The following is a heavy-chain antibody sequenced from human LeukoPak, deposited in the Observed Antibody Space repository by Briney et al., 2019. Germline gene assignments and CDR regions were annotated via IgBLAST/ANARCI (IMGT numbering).Heavy chain of an antibody. D-gene: IGHD1-7*01. J-gene: IGHJ4*02. Sequence: ETLSLTCAVYGGSFSGYYWSWIRQPPGKGLEWIGEINHSGSTNYNPSLKSRVNTSVDTSKNQFSLKLSSVAAADTAVYSCARTGTTYDEFDYWGQGTLVTVSS. V-gene: IGHV4-34*01. CDR3: ARTGTTYDEFDY. CDR1: GGSFSGYY. CDR2: INHSGST.